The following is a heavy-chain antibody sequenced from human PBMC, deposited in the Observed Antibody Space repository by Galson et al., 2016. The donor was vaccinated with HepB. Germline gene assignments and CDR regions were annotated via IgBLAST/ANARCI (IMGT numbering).Heavy chain of an antibody. D-gene: IGHD6-13*01. V-gene: IGHV3-23*01. CDR2: FRGRANT. Sequence: SLRLSCAASGFPFLTSVMSWVRQTPGKGLEWVSSFRGRANTQYADSVRGRFTASRDDSKGTLLLQMNSLTADDTAVYYCVKDRPYGTGWYGCSESWGQGTLVIVSS. CDR3: VKDRPYGTGWYGCSES. J-gene: IGHJ5*02. CDR1: GFPFLTSV.